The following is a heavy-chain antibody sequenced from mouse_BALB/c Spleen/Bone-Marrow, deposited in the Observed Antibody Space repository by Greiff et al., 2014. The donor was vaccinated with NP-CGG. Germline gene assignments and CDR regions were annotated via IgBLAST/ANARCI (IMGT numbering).Heavy chain of an antibody. Sequence: VQLQQSGPELVKPGASVKISCKASGYSFTGYYMHWVKQSPVKSLEWIGRINPYNGATSYNQNLKDKATLTVDTSSSTAYMELHRLTSEDSAVDYCARGIYYGGYFDYWGQGTTLTVSS. CDR1: GYSFTGYY. CDR2: INPYNGAT. D-gene: IGHD1-1*01. CDR3: ARGIYYGGYFDY. J-gene: IGHJ2*01. V-gene: IGHV1-31*01.